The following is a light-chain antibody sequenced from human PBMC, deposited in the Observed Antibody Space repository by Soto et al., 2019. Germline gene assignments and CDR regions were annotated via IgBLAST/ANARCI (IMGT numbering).Light chain of an antibody. V-gene: IGLV2-23*01. CDR2: EGT. J-gene: IGLJ1*01. CDR3: YSYAGENLYV. Sequence: QSVLTQPASVSASPGQSITIPCTGTSSDVGCYNLVSWFQQHPGKVPKLLIYEGTKRPSGLSDRFSGSKSGTTASLTISGLQAEDEAHYYCYSYAGENLYVFGTGTKVTVL. CDR1: SSDVGCYNL.